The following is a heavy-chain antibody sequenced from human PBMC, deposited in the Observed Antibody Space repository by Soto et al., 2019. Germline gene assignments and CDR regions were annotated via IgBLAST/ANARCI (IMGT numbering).Heavy chain of an antibody. Sequence: SVKVSCKASGGTFSSYAISWVRQAPGQGLEWMGGIIPIFGTANYAQKFQGRVTITADESTSTAYMELSSLRSEDTAVYYCARSYSSGWDFDYWGQGTLVTVSS. CDR2: IIPIFGTA. CDR3: ARSYSSGWDFDY. D-gene: IGHD6-19*01. CDR1: GGTFSSYA. J-gene: IGHJ4*02. V-gene: IGHV1-69*13.